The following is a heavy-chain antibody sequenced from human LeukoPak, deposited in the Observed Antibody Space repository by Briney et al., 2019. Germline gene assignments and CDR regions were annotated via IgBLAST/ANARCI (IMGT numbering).Heavy chain of an antibody. J-gene: IGHJ6*03. CDR1: GYTFASYY. D-gene: IGHD3-10*01. Sequence: ASVKVSCKASGYTFASYYMHWVRQAPGQGLEWMGIINPSGGSTSYAQKFQGRVTITADKSTSTAYMELSSLRSEDTAVYYCASPSYYGSGSYSQVPTYYYYYYMDVWGKGTTVTVSS. CDR2: INPSGGST. CDR3: ASPSYYGSGSYSQVPTYYYYYYMDV. V-gene: IGHV1-46*01.